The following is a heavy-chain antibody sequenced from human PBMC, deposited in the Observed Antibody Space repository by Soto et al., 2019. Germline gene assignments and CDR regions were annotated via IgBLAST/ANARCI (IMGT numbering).Heavy chain of an antibody. CDR1: GGSISSVHYY. D-gene: IGHD2-8*01. V-gene: IGHV4-31*03. Sequence: QVQLQESGPGLVKPSETLSLNCTVAGGSISSVHYYWSWIRQHPGKGLEWIGYISYSGSTFYNPSRKGRLTVAADTSKNRFSLKLTSVTAADTAAYYCARSAQWTAFDIWGQGTMVIVSS. CDR2: ISYSGST. J-gene: IGHJ3*02. CDR3: ARSAQWTAFDI.